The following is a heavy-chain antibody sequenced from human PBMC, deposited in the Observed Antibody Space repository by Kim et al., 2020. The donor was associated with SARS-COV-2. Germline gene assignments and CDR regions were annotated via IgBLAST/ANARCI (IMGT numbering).Heavy chain of an antibody. CDR2: INTDTGSP. J-gene: IGHJ4*02. V-gene: IGHV7-4-1*02. CDR1: GYTFTNHA. D-gene: IGHD3-16*01. CDR3: ARVVWGGYGYIDC. Sequence: ASVKVSCKASGYTFTNHAINWVRQAPGRGLEWMGWINTDTGSPTYAPDFTGRFAFSLDTSVSTAYLQIRSLEAEDTALYYCARVVWGGYGYIDCWGQGSL.